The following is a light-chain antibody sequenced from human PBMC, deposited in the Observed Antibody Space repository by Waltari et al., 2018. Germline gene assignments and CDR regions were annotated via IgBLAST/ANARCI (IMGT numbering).Light chain of an antibody. J-gene: IGKJ2*01. CDR3: QQHSSWPVTT. CDR1: QSVRAN. CDR2: DGS. Sequence: EILMTQSPATLSVSPGQSATLSCRVSQSVRANLAWDQWKPGQSPRLLIYDGSARATGVPDRFSGSGSGTDFTLTITSLQSEDIAVYYCQQHSSWPVTTFGQGTKLEIK. V-gene: IGKV3-15*01.